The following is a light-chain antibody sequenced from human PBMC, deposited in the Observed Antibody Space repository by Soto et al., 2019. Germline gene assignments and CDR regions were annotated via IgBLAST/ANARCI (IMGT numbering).Light chain of an antibody. CDR1: QSVSSNF. J-gene: IGKJ1*01. CDR2: GAS. V-gene: IGKV3-20*01. Sequence: EIVLTQSPGSLSLSPGEGATLFCRASQSVSSNFFAWYQQKPGQAPRLLINGASTRATGIPDRFSGSGSGTDFTLTISRLEPEDFAVYYCQQYASSVTFGQGPKVEIK. CDR3: QQYASSVT.